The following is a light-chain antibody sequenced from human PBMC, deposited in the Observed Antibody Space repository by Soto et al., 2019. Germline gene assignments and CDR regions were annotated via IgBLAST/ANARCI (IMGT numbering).Light chain of an antibody. Sequence: EIVLTQSPATLSLSPGERATLSCRASQSVSSNYLAWYQQKPGQAPRLLIYGASSRATGIPDRFSGSGSGTDFPLTISRLEAEDFAVYYCQQYGGSPPATFGQGTKLEIK. CDR2: GAS. V-gene: IGKV3-20*01. CDR1: QSVSSNY. J-gene: IGKJ2*01. CDR3: QQYGGSPPAT.